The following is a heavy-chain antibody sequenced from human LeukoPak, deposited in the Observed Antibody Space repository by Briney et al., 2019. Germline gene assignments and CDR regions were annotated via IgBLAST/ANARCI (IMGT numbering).Heavy chain of an antibody. CDR3: AFGETFDY. CDR2: ISGSGDYT. V-gene: IGHV3-23*01. J-gene: IGHJ4*02. D-gene: IGHD3-10*01. Sequence: GGSLRLSCAASGFTFSNYAMSWVRQAPGRGLEWVSAISGSGDYTNYADSVKGRFTISRDNSKNTLYLQMNSLRAEDTAVYYCAFGETFDYWGQGTLVTVSS. CDR1: GFTFSNYA.